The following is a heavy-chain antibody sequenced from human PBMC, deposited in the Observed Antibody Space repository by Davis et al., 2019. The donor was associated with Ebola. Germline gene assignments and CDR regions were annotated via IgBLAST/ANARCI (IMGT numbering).Heavy chain of an antibody. J-gene: IGHJ6*02. CDR2: IYYSGST. D-gene: IGHD4-11*01. Sequence: MPSETLSLTCTVSGGSISSSSYYWGWIRQPPGKGLEWIGSIYYSGSTYYNPSLKSRVTISVDTSKNQFSLKLGSVTAADTAVYYCARGSYWTPTVTTYYYYYGMDVWGQGTTVTVSS. V-gene: IGHV4-39*01. CDR3: ARGSYWTPTVTTYYYYYGMDV. CDR1: GGSISSSSYY.